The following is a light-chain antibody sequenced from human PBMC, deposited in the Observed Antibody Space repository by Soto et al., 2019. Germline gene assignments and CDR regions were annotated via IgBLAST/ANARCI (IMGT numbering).Light chain of an antibody. CDR1: QSVSSSY. Sequence: ESVLTQSPGTLCLSPGERATLSCRASQSVSSSYLAWFQQKPGQAPRLLIYGASSRATGIPDRFSGSGSGTDFTLTISRLEPEDFAVYYCQQYGTSPRTFGQGTKVDIK. V-gene: IGKV3-20*01. J-gene: IGKJ1*01. CDR3: QQYGTSPRT. CDR2: GAS.